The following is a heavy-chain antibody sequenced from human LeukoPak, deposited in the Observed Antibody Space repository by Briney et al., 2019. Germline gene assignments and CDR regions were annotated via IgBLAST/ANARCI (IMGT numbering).Heavy chain of an antibody. CDR3: ARAVVVPAATSAEFDY. J-gene: IGHJ4*02. Sequence: KTSETLSLTCTVSGGSISSGGYSWSWIRQHPGKGLEWIGYIYYSGSTYYNPSLKSRVTISVDTSKNQFSLKLSSVTAADTAVYYCARAVVVPAATSAEFDYWGQGTLVTVSS. CDR2: IYYSGST. D-gene: IGHD2-2*01. V-gene: IGHV4-31*03. CDR1: GGSISSGGYS.